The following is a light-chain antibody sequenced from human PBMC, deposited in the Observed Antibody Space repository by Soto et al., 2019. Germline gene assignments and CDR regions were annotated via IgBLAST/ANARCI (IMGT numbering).Light chain of an antibody. CDR3: QHSNRYSEA. CDR1: QTSSSW. Sequence: DIQMTQSPSTLSGSLGDRVTITCRASQTSSSWLAWDQPTPGKAPKLLIYKASTLKSGVPSRFSGIASGTEFTLTISSLQPDEFATYYGQHSNRYSEAFGQGTKVDIK. J-gene: IGKJ1*01. V-gene: IGKV1-5*03. CDR2: KAS.